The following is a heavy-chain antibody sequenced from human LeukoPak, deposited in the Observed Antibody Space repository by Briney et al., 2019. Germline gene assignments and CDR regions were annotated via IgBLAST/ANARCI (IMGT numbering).Heavy chain of an antibody. D-gene: IGHD5-24*01. Sequence: SETLSLTCTVSGASISSYYWSWIRQPPGKGLEWIGYFYHSGTTNYNPSLKSRATISVDTSKNEFSLKLTSVTAADMAVYYCARLGYNDYVARYFDLWGRGTLVTVSS. CDR2: FYHSGTT. CDR3: ARLGYNDYVARYFDL. J-gene: IGHJ2*01. CDR1: GASISSYY. V-gene: IGHV4-59*08.